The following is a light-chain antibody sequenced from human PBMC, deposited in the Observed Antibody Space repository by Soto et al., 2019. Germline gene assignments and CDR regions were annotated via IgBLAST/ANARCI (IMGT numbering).Light chain of an antibody. V-gene: IGLV4-69*01. CDR3: QTWGSGIVV. CDR2: LNSDGSH. CDR1: SGHSNYA. J-gene: IGLJ2*01. Sequence: QLVLTQSPSASASLGASVKLTCTLSSGHSNYAIAWHQQQSEKGPRYLMKLNSDGSHSKGDGSPDRLSGSSSGAERYLTISSLQSEDEAGYYFQTWGSGIVVFGGGTKLTVL.